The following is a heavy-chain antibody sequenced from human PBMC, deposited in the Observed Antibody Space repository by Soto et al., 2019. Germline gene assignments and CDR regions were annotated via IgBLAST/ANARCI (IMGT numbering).Heavy chain of an antibody. V-gene: IGHV1-46*03. CDR3: VRATAARQRDYSYHYYLHI. D-gene: IGHD6-6*01. J-gene: IGHJ6*03. CDR1: GYTFINYY. CDR2: INPNGGST. Sequence: QVQLVQSGAEVKKPGASVKVSCKASGYTFINYYIHWVRQAPGQGLEWMGVINPNGGSTVYAQKFQARVTLTRDTSTSTVYVEMSSLRSDDTAVYFCVRATAARQRDYSYHYYLHIWGKGTTVTVS.